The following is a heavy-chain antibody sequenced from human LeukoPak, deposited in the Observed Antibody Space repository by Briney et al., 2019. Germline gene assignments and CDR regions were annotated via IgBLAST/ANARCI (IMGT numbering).Heavy chain of an antibody. CDR1: GFTFSGFA. D-gene: IGHD7-27*01. CDR2: ISYDASNK. V-gene: IGHV3-30*14. Sequence: GGSLRLSCAGSGFTFSGFAMCWVRQAPGKGLEWVAVISYDASNKFYADSVKGRFTISRDNSKDTLYLQMNSLRDEDTAVYYCARDANWGSTDYWGQGTLVIVSS. CDR3: ARDANWGSTDY. J-gene: IGHJ4*02.